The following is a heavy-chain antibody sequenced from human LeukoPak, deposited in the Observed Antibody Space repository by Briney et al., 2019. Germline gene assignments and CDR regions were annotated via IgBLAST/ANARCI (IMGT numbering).Heavy chain of an antibody. CDR3: ARDRDAAAGRLEFDY. Sequence: SVTDSFKASGGTFSSYAISWVRQAPGQGLEWMGGIIPMFGTANYAQKFQGRVTITADESTSTAYMELSSLRSEDTAVYYCARDRDAAAGRLEFDYWGQGTLVTVSS. CDR2: IIPMFGTA. V-gene: IGHV1-69*01. D-gene: IGHD6-13*01. J-gene: IGHJ4*02. CDR1: GGTFSSYA.